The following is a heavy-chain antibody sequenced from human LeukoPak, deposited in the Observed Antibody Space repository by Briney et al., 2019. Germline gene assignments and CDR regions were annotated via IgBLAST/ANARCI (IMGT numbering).Heavy chain of an antibody. D-gene: IGHD5-18*01. CDR3: ARSAAWTQLWYYFDY. CDR1: GGSISSYY. J-gene: IGHJ4*02. V-gene: IGHV4-4*07. Sequence: SETLSLTCTVSGGSISSYYWSWIRQPAGKGLEWIGRIYTSGSTNYNPSLKSRVTMSVDTSKNQFSLKLSSVTAADTAVYYCARSAAWTQLWYYFDYWGQGTLVTVSS. CDR2: IYTSGST.